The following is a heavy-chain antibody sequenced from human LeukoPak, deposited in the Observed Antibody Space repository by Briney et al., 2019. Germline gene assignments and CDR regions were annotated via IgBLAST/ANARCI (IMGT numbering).Heavy chain of an antibody. CDR3: ARDSSGFDY. Sequence: SETLSLTCAVYGGSFSSYYWSWIRQPAGKGLEWIGRIYISGSTNYNPSLRSRVTMSIDTSKNQVSLKLSSVTAADTAVYYCARDSSGFDYWGQGTLVTVSS. CDR2: IYISGST. V-gene: IGHV4-4*07. CDR1: GGSFSSYY. J-gene: IGHJ4*02.